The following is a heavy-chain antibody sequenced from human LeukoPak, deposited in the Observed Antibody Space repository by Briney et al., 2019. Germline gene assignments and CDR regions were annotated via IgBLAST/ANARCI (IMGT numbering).Heavy chain of an antibody. Sequence: GGSLRLSCAASGFTFSDYNMNWIRQAPGKGLEWISYIISSNSATYYADSAKGRFTISRDNAKNSLYLQMNSLRVEDTAVYYCARDGDTTSKVDYWGQGTPVTVSS. CDR2: IISSNSAT. CDR1: GFTFSDYN. J-gene: IGHJ4*02. D-gene: IGHD5-18*01. V-gene: IGHV3-11*01. CDR3: ARDGDTTSKVDY.